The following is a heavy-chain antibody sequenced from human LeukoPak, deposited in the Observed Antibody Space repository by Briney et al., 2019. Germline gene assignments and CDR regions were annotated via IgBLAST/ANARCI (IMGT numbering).Heavy chain of an antibody. CDR1: GFTFSRYW. CDR3: ATHPGDSWFGYLQL. V-gene: IGHV3-7*01. J-gene: IGHJ4*02. CDR2: IKQEGSDK. D-gene: IGHD3-10*01. Sequence: GGSLRLSCAASGFTFSRYWMSWVRQAPGKGREWVAHIKQEGSDKYYVDSVEGRFTVSRDNAKNSLYLQMNSLRAEDTAVYYCATHPGDSWFGYLQLWGQGTLVTVSS.